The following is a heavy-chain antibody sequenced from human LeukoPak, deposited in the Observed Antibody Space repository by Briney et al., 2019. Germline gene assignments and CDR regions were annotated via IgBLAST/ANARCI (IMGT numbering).Heavy chain of an antibody. J-gene: IGHJ4*02. CDR3: ARQDDSVAGSAVIDY. V-gene: IGHV4-34*01. Sequence: SETLSLTCAINGGSFGGYYWNWIRQPPGKGLEWIGEINHSGTTNYTPSLESRVTISADMSKNHFSLKLTSVTAADTAVYYCARQDDSVAGSAVIDYWGQGTLVTVSS. CDR2: INHSGTT. CDR1: GGSFGGYY. D-gene: IGHD6-19*01.